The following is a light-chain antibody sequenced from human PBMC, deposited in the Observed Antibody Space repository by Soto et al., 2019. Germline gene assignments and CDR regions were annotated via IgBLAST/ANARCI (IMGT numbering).Light chain of an antibody. CDR2: GSS. CDR3: NQYCYFRT. Sequence: EIVLTQSPDTLSLSPGERATLSCRASQTLSSRHLAWYQQKPGQAPRLLIYGSSSRATDIPDRFSGSGSGTDFTLTISTLEPEDFAISYCNQYCYFRTLGQGTKVDIK. J-gene: IGKJ1*01. V-gene: IGKV3-20*01. CDR1: QTLSSRH.